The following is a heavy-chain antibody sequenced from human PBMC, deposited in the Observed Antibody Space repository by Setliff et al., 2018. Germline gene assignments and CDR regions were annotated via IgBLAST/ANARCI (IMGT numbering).Heavy chain of an antibody. CDR3: ARHTIAMSTIISYFDY. CDR2: LSYNGNA. J-gene: IGHJ4*02. CDR1: SGSISSDNYY. V-gene: IGHV4-39*01. Sequence: SETLSLTCTVSSGSISSDNYYWGWIRQPPGKGLEWIGTLSYNGNAYYTPSLKSRVTISIDTSKNQFSLKLSSVTAADTAVYYCARHTIAMSTIISYFDYWGQG. D-gene: IGHD3-10*01.